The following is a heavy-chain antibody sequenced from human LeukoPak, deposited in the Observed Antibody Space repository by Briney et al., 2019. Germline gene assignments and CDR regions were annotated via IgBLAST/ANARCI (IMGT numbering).Heavy chain of an antibody. CDR2: IIPIFGTA. V-gene: IGHV1-69*06. J-gene: IGHJ4*02. D-gene: IGHD1-26*01. CDR1: GGTFSSYA. CDR3: ASRIVGATDFDY. Sequence: ASGKVSCKASGGTFSSYAISWVRQAPGQGLEWMGGIIPIFGTANYAQKFQGRVTITADKSTSTAYMELSSLRSEDTAVYYCASRIVGATDFDYWGQGTLVTVSS.